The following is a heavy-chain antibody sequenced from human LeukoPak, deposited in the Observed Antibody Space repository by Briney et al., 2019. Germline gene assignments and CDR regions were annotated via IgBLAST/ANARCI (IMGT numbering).Heavy chain of an antibody. CDR2: IDPSDSYT. D-gene: IGHD5-12*01. J-gene: IGHJ4*02. CDR3: ARHISGYSGYAHNFDY. V-gene: IGHV5-10-1*01. CDR1: GSNFTSYW. Sequence: GASLRISCKGSGSNFTSYWISGGRQVPGKGLEWRGRIDPSDSYTNYSPSCQGHVTISADKSISTAYLQWSSLKASDTAMYYCARHISGYSGYAHNFDYWGQGTLVTVSS.